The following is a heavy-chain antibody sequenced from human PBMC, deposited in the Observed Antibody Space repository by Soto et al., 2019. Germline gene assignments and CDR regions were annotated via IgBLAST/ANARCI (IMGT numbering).Heavy chain of an antibody. Sequence: SQTLSLTCAISGDSVSINSAAWNWIRQSPSRGLEWLGRTYYRSKWYNDYAVSVKSRITINPDTSKNQFSLQLNSVTPEDTAVYYCARVAFWSGCHYYYCGMDVWGQGTTVTVSS. CDR2: TYYRSKWYN. D-gene: IGHD3-3*01. CDR3: ARVAFWSGCHYYYCGMDV. V-gene: IGHV6-1*01. CDR1: GDSVSINSAA. J-gene: IGHJ6*02.